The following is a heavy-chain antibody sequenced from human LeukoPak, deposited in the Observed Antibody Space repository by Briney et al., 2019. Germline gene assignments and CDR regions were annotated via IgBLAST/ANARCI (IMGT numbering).Heavy chain of an antibody. Sequence: SASLYLTCTVSGCSISSSSYYWGWIRQPPGKGLEWFGSIYYSGGTYYDPSPKGRVTICVETSKIQSPLKLSAVAAADPAVYYCACSIDWGQGTLVTVYS. CDR3: ACSID. CDR1: GCSISSSSYY. D-gene: IGHD3-10*02. J-gene: IGHJ4*02. CDR2: IYYSGGT. V-gene: IGHV4-39*01.